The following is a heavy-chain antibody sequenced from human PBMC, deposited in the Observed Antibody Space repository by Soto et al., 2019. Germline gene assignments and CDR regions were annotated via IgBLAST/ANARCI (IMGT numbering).Heavy chain of an antibody. V-gene: IGHV3-30-3*01. CDR3: ARPGVDYYDSSGYYKPDYYYGMDA. CDR1: GFTFSSYA. D-gene: IGHD3-22*01. J-gene: IGHJ6*02. Sequence: GGSLRLSCAASGFTFSSYAMHWVRQAPGKGLEWVAVISYDGSNKYYADSVKGRFTISRDNSKNTLYLQMNSLRAEDTAVYYCARPGVDYYDSSGYYKPDYYYGMDAWGQRTTVTVSS. CDR2: ISYDGSNK.